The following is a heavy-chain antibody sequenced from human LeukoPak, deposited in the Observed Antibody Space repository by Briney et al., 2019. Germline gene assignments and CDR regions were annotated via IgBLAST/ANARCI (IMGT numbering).Heavy chain of an antibody. Sequence: SETLSLTCAVSGGSISGGGYSWSWIRQPPGKGLEWIGYIYHSGSTYYNPSLKSRVTISVDRSKNQFSLKLSSVTAADTAVYYCARVAISRNDAFDIWGQGTMVTVSS. J-gene: IGHJ3*02. CDR1: GGSISGGGYS. D-gene: IGHD1-14*01. CDR3: ARVAISRNDAFDI. CDR2: IYHSGST. V-gene: IGHV4-30-2*01.